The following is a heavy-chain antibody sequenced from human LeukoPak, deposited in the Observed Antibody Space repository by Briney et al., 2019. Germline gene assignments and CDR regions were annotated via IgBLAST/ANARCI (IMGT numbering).Heavy chain of an antibody. CDR1: GFTFSDYS. CDR2: ISKDGNEI. J-gene: IGHJ4*02. V-gene: IGHV3-7*01. Sequence: GGSLRLSCAASGFTFSDYSMNWVRQAPGKGLEWVAIISKDGNEIKYEDSVKGRFTLSRDNAKNSVHLQMNSLRTEDTALYYCVTDGDKWNDFEYWGQGTLVTVSS. CDR3: VTDGDKWNDFEY. D-gene: IGHD1-1*01.